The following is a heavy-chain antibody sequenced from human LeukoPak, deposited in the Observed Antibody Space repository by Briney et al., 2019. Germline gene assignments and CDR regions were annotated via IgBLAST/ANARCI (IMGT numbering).Heavy chain of an antibody. CDR3: ATESYYYDSSGRRHYYFDY. V-gene: IGHV4-61*10. D-gene: IGHD3-22*01. CDR2: IYFRGST. Sequence: PSETLSLTCTVSGGSVSSGSYYWSWLRQPAGKGLEWIGRIYFRGSTNYNPSLKSRVTISVDTSKNQFSLKLSPVTAADTAVYYCATESYYYDSSGRRHYYFDYWGQGTLVTVSS. CDR1: GGSVSSGSYY. J-gene: IGHJ4*02.